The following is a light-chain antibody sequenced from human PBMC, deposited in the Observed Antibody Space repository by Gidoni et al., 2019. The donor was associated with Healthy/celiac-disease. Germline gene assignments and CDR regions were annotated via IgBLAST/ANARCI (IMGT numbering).Light chain of an antibody. CDR3: SSYTSSSTLR. CDR2: EFS. CDR1: SSDVGCYNY. J-gene: IGLJ2*01. Sequence: QSALTQPASVSGSPGQSITISCPGTSSDVGCYNYVSWYQQHPGKAPKLMIYEFSNRPSGVSNRFSGSKSGNTASLTISGLQAEDEADYYCSSYTSSSTLRIGGGTKLTVL. V-gene: IGLV2-14*01.